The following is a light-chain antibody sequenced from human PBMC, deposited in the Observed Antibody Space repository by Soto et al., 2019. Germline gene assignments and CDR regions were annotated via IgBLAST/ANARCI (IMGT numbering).Light chain of an antibody. CDR2: DAS. J-gene: IGKJ4*01. CDR1: HSISRW. V-gene: IGKV1-5*01. CDR3: QRYNSIGIT. Sequence: DLQMTQSPSTLSASVGDTVTITCRASHSISRWLAWYQQKPGKAPKFLIRDASSLESGVPSRFSGSGSGTEFTLTINSLQPDDFATYYCQRYNSIGITFGGGTKVEIK.